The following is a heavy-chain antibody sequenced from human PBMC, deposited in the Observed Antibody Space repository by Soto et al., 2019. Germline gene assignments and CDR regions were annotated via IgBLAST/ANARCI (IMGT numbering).Heavy chain of an antibody. D-gene: IGHD3-22*01. CDR3: AKTLPPEVYDSSGYYYYYGMDV. V-gene: IGHV3-23*01. Sequence: VGSLRLSCAASGFTFSSYAMSWVRQAPGKGLEWVSAISGSGGSTYYADSVKGRFTISRDNSKNTLYLQMNSLRAEDTAVYYCAKTLPPEVYDSSGYYYYYGMDVWGQGTTVTVSS. CDR2: ISGSGGST. J-gene: IGHJ6*02. CDR1: GFTFSSYA.